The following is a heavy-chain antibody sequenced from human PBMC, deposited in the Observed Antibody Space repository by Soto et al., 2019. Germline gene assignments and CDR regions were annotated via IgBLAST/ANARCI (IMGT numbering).Heavy chain of an antibody. CDR2: VYHTGDT. CDR1: GGTVASSHW. Sequence: SETLSLTCGVSGGTVASSHWWSWVRQSPSRGLEWIGNVYHTGDTNFNPSLQSRVTFSVDKSNNQFSLRLTSLTAADTAVYFCAREIVTAGGNNYFDPWGPGXLVTVYS. V-gene: IGHV4-4*02. CDR3: AREIVTAGGNNYFDP. J-gene: IGHJ5*02. D-gene: IGHD2-21*02.